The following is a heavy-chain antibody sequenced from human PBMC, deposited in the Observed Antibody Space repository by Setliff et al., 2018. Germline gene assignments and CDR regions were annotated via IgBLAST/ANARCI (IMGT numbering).Heavy chain of an antibody. CDR1: GCIFTNYY. J-gene: IGHJ3*02. V-gene: IGHV1-2*02. CDR2: INANTGGT. CDR3: ARVGGYASAWHGIEAFDI. Sequence: ASVKVSCKTSGCIFTNYYIHWVRQAPGQGLEWMGWINANTGGTREVQKFQGRVAMTRDTSIDTAYMEVNRLTCDDTAVYYCARVGGYASAWHGIEAFDIWGQGTKVTVSS. D-gene: IGHD6-19*01.